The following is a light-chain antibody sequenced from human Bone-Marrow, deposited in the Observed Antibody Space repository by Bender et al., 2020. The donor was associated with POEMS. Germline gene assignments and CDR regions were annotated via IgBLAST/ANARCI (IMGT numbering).Light chain of an antibody. J-gene: IGLJ3*02. CDR3: CAYLGAGIWV. V-gene: IGLV2-23*01. Sequence: QSAVTQPASVSGSPGQSITISCAGSSGDFGTQDLVSWYQQHPGKAPKAIIYGGSQRPSGISSRFSASKSGTTASLTISGLRAEDEADYFCCAYLGAGIWVFGGGTKLTVL. CDR1: SGDFGTQDL. CDR2: GGS.